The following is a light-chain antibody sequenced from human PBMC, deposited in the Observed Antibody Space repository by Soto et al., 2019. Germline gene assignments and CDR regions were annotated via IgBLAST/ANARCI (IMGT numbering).Light chain of an antibody. Sequence: QCALTQPRSVSGSPGQSVTISCTGTSGDVGGYNYVSWYQQHPGKAPKLMISDVSKRPSGVPDRFSGSKSGNTASLTISGLQAEDEADYYCCSSAGTYTSVFGGGTKLTDL. CDR1: SGDVGGYNY. J-gene: IGLJ3*02. CDR3: CSSAGTYTSV. V-gene: IGLV2-11*01. CDR2: DVS.